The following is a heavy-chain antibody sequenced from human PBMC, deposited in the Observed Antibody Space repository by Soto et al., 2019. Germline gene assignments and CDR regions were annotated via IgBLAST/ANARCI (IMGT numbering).Heavy chain of an antibody. J-gene: IGHJ6*02. CDR2: TYYSGST. V-gene: IGHV4-31*03. CDR3: AGGDILTGPRYYYYYSMDV. D-gene: IGHD3-9*01. CDR1: GGSISSGGYY. Sequence: QVELQESGPGLVKPSQTLALTCTVSGGSISSGGYYWSWIRQHPGKGLEWIGYTYYSGSTYYNPSLKSRVTITVDTSKDQFAMKLSSVTAADTAVYSCAGGDILTGPRYYYYYSMDVWGQGTTVTVAS.